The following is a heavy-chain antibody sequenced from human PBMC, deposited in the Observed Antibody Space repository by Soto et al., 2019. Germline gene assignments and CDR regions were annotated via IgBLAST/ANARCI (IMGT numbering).Heavy chain of an antibody. CDR3: AKDLRIKQQLLLVLAY. V-gene: IGHV3-30*18. D-gene: IGHD6-13*01. J-gene: IGHJ4*02. CDR1: GLTFSSFG. Sequence: GGSLRLSCAASGLTFSSFGMPWVRQAPGKGLEWVAVISYDGSNKYYADSVKGRFTISRDNSKNTLYLQMNSLRAADTAVYYCAKDLRIKQQLLLVLAYWGQGTLVTVSS. CDR2: ISYDGSNK.